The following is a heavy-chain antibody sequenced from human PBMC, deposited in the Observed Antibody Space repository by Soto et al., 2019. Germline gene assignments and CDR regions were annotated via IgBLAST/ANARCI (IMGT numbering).Heavy chain of an antibody. CDR1: GFSLSDYA. D-gene: IGHD4-17*01. V-gene: IGHV3-48*01. CDR3: ARNKDYAFDI. Sequence: GGPLSLSCVASGFSLSDYAASWVRQAAGKGLECVSYITSGSSLISYADSVKGRFTISRDNAKNSLYLQMNSLRAEDTAVYFCARNKDYAFDIWGQGTMVTVSS. J-gene: IGHJ3*02. CDR2: ITSGSSLI.